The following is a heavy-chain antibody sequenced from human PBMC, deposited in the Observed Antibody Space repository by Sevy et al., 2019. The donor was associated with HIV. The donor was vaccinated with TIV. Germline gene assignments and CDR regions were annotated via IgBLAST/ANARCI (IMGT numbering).Heavy chain of an antibody. CDR2: ISASGGST. V-gene: IGHV3-23*01. Sequence: GGSLRLSCAASGFTFSSYAMSRVRQVPRKGLDWVSDISASGGSTYYADAVKGRFSISRDNSKNTLYLQMNSLRAEDTAVYYCAKDLDYFDSSAGPSSLIYNYYYGLEDWGPGTTVTVSS. D-gene: IGHD3-22*01. CDR1: GFTFSSYA. CDR3: AKDLDYFDSSAGPSSLIYNYYYGLED. J-gene: IGHJ6*02.